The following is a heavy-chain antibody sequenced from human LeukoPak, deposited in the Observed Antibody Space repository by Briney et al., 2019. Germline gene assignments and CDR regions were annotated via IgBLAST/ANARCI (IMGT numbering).Heavy chain of an antibody. Sequence: ASVKVSCKASGYTFTAFSMHWVRQAPGQGLEWMGWMNPNSGNTGYAQKFQGRVTITRNTSISTAYMELSSLRSEDTAVYYCARLAGYCSGGSCYSRYDYWGQGTLVTVSS. D-gene: IGHD2-15*01. CDR2: MNPNSGNT. V-gene: IGHV1-8*03. J-gene: IGHJ4*02. CDR1: GYTFTAFS. CDR3: ARLAGYCSGGSCYSRYDY.